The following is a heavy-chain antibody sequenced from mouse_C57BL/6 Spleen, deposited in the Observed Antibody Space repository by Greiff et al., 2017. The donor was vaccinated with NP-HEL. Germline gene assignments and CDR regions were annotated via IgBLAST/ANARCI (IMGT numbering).Heavy chain of an antibody. CDR3: AREITTVVEAFFDY. CDR1: GFTFSDYG. Sequence: VESGGGLVKPGGSLKLSCAASGFTFSDYGMHWVRQAPEKGLEWVAYISSGSSTIYYADTVKGRFTISRDNAKNTLFLQMTSLRSEDTAMYYCAREITTVVEAFFDYWGQGTTLTVSS. CDR2: ISSGSSTI. D-gene: IGHD1-1*01. V-gene: IGHV5-17*01. J-gene: IGHJ2*01.